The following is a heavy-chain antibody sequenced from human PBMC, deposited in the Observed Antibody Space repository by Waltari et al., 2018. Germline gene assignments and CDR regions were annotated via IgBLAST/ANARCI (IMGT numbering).Heavy chain of an antibody. J-gene: IGHJ4*02. CDR1: GYTLSDNA. V-gene: IGHV1-8*01. Sequence: QVQLVQSGSELKNPGASVKVSCKASGYTLSDNALHWVRQAPGQGLEWMGWMNPNSGNTGYAQKFQGRVTMTRNTSISTAYMELSSLRSEDTAVYYCARGILGYSSPKGDYWGQGTLVTVSS. CDR2: MNPNSGNT. CDR3: ARGILGYSSPKGDY. D-gene: IGHD6-13*01.